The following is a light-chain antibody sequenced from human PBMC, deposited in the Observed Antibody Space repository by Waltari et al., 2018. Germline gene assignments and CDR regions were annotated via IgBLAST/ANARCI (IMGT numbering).Light chain of an antibody. V-gene: IGKV1-5*03. J-gene: IGKJ1*01. CDR3: QHYNSPSWT. CDR1: QDIRSW. Sequence: TGRASQDIRSWLAWYQQKPGKAPKRLIYKASSLESGVPSRFSGSGSGTEFTLTISSLQPDDVATYYCQHYNSPSWTFGQGTKVEIK. CDR2: KAS.